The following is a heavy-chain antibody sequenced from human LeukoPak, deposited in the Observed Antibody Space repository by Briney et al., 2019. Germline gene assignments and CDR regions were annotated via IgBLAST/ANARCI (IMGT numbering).Heavy chain of an antibody. CDR3: ARGGSYYGYFDY. CDR1: GGSISSYY. D-gene: IGHD1-26*01. V-gene: IGHV4-59*01. J-gene: IGHJ4*02. CDR2: IYYSGST. Sequence: SETLSLTCTVPGGSISSYYWGWIRQPPGKGLEWIGYIYYSGSTNYNPSLKSRVTISVDASKNQFSLKLSSVTAADTAVYYCARGGSYYGYFDYWGQGTLVTVSS.